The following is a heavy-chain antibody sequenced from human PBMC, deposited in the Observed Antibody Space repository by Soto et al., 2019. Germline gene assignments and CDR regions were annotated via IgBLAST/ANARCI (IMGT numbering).Heavy chain of an antibody. D-gene: IGHD2-15*01. J-gene: IGHJ4*01. CDR1: GYSISSGYY. Sequence: SETLSLTCAVSGYSISSGYYWGWIRQPPGKGLEWIGSIYHSGSTYYNPSLKSRVTISVDTSKNQFSLSLDSVTAADTAVYFCARAHAPTLPFDYWRLGTLVTVSS. CDR2: IYHSGST. CDR3: ARAHAPTLPFDY. V-gene: IGHV4-38-2*01.